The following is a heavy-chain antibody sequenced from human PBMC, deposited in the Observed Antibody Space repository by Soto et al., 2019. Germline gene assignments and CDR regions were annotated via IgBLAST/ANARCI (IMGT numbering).Heavy chain of an antibody. J-gene: IGHJ4*02. CDR1: GYTFITYG. D-gene: IGHD3-22*01. CDR3: ARGPTDYYDNSANYFLDY. CDR2: ISTYNGNT. Sequence: QVQLVQSGAEVKKPGASVKVSCKASGYTFITYGVSWVRQAPGQGLDWLGWISTYNGNTRYAERLQGRGTMTTDTTTNTAYMELRNLRSDDTAVYCCARGPTDYYDNSANYFLDYWGQGTLVPVSS. V-gene: IGHV1-18*01.